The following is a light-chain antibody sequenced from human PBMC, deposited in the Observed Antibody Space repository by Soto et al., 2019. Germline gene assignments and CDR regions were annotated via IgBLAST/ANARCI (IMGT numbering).Light chain of an antibody. Sequence: ELVLTQSPGTLSLSPGERATLSCRASQSLSSSYLAWYQQKPDQAPRLLIYGASSRATGIPDRFSGSGSGTDFTLTISRLELEDFAVYYCQQYGSSTGFTFGPGTKVDIK. V-gene: IGKV3-20*01. CDR1: QSLSSSY. CDR2: GAS. CDR3: QQYGSSTGFT. J-gene: IGKJ3*01.